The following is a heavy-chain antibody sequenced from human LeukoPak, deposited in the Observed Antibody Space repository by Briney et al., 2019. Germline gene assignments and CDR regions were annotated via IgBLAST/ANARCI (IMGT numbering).Heavy chain of an antibody. V-gene: IGHV4-34*01. CDR2: INHSGST. Sequence: PSETLSLTCAVYGGSFSGYYWSWIRQPPGKGLEWIGEINHSGSTNYNPSLKSRVTISVDTSKNQFSLKLSSVTAADTAVYYCARTSRVTVTTSNAQFDYWGQGTLVTVSS. CDR3: ARTSRVTVTTSNAQFDY. J-gene: IGHJ4*02. CDR1: GGSFSGYY. D-gene: IGHD4-17*01.